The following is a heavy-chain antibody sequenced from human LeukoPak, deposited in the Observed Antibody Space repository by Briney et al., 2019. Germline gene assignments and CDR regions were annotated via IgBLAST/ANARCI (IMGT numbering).Heavy chain of an antibody. CDR3: ARPMEPSLDYDFWSGYYICPGFDY. V-gene: IGHV1-2*02. CDR2: INPNSGGT. J-gene: IGHJ4*02. D-gene: IGHD3-3*01. Sequence: ASVRVSCKASGYTFTGYYMHWVRQAPGQGLEWMGWINPNSGGTNYAQKFQGRVTMTRDTSISTAYMELSRLRSDDTAVYYCARPMEPSLDYDFWSGYYICPGFDYWGQGTLVTVSS. CDR1: GYTFTGYY.